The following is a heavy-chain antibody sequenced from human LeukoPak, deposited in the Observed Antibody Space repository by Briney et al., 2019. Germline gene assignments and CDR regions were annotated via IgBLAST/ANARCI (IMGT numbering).Heavy chain of an antibody. CDR2: ISGSGGST. CDR3: AEGLRELRYYYMDV. Sequence: PGGSLRLSCAASGFTFSSYAMSWVRQAPGKGLEWVSAISGSGGSTYYADSVKGRFTISRGNSKNTLYLQMNSLRAEDTAVYYCAEGLRELRYYYMDVWGKGTTVTVSS. V-gene: IGHV3-23*01. D-gene: IGHD1-7*01. CDR1: GFTFSSYA. J-gene: IGHJ6*03.